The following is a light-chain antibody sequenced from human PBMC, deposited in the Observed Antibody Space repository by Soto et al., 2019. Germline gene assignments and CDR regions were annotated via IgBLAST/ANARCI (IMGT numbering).Light chain of an antibody. CDR3: QQYDNLPYT. CDR1: QDISNH. J-gene: IGKJ2*01. CDR2: DAS. Sequence: DIQMTQSPSVMSASVGDRVTITCRASQDISNHLAWFQQKPGKVPKLLIYDASNLETGVPSRFSGSGSGTDFTFTISSLQPEDIATYYCQQYDNLPYTFGQGTKLEIK. V-gene: IGKV1-33*01.